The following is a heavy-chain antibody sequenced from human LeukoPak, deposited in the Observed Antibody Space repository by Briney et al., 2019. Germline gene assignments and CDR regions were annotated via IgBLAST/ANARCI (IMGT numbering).Heavy chain of an antibody. CDR2: ISRDGTNK. D-gene: IGHD7-27*01. V-gene: IGHV3-30*03. CDR1: GFTFSSYG. Sequence: GGSLRLSCAASGFTFSSYGMHWVRQAPGKGLEWVAVISRDGTNKYHADSVKGRFTISRDNSKNTLFLQMNSLRAEDTAVYYCARALPSPSGYFDYWGQGTLVTVSS. J-gene: IGHJ4*02. CDR3: ARALPSPSGYFDY.